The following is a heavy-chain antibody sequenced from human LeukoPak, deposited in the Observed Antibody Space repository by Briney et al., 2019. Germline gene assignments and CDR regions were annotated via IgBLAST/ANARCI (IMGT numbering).Heavy chain of an antibody. J-gene: IGHJ4*02. CDR2: ISGSGGST. CDR3: AILGLGGYLDY. V-gene: IGHV3-23*01. D-gene: IGHD3-16*01. CDR1: GFTFSSYG. Sequence: PGGSLRLSCAASGFTFSSYGMSWVRQAPGKGLEWVSAISGSGGSTYYADSVKGRFTISRDNAKNSLYLQMNSLRAEDTAVYYCAILGLGGYLDYWGQGTLVTVSS.